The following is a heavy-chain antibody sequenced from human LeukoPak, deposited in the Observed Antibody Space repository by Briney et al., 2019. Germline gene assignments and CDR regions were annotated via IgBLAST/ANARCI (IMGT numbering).Heavy chain of an antibody. Sequence: SQTLSLTCALSGDSVSSNSAAWTWIRQSPSRGLEWLGRTYYRSKWYNDYAGSVKSRIAINPDTSKNQFSLQLNSVTPEDTAVYYCARTTSGDADYSFYSAYWGQGVLVTVSS. D-gene: IGHD3-16*01. CDR2: TYYRSKWYN. CDR3: ARTTSGDADYSFYSAY. V-gene: IGHV6-1*01. J-gene: IGHJ4*02. CDR1: GDSVSSNSAA.